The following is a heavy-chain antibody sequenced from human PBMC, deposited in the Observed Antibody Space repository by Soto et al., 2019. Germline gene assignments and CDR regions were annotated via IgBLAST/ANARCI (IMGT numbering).Heavy chain of an antibody. V-gene: IGHV5-10-1*01. CDR2: IDPSDSYT. D-gene: IGHD5-18*01. CDR1: GCSYISYW. CDR3: ASRGYSYGSAVAFDI. Sequence: LGPAQKISWKGSGCSYISYWISSLHQINGKGLEWMGRIDPSDSYTNYSPSFQGHVTISADKSISTAYLQWSSLKASDTAMYYCASRGYSYGSAVAFDIWGQGTMVTVSS. J-gene: IGHJ3*02.